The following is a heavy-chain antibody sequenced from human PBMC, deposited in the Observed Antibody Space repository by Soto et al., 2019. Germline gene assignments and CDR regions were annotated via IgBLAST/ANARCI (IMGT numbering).Heavy chain of an antibody. D-gene: IGHD6-13*01. V-gene: IGHV5-10-1*01. Sequence: TGESLKISCKGSGYSFTSYCISWVRQMPWKGLEWMGRIDPSDSYTNYSPSFQGHVTISADKSISTAYLQWSSLKASDTAMYYCARRGSSSWEDYYYGMDVWGQGTTVTV. J-gene: IGHJ6*02. CDR2: IDPSDSYT. CDR1: GYSFTSYC. CDR3: ARRGSSSWEDYYYGMDV.